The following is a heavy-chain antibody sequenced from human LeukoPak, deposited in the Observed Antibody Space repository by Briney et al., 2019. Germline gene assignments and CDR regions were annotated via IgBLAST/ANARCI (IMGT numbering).Heavy chain of an antibody. CDR2: ISAYNGNT. Sequence: ASVRVSCKASGYTFTRYGMTWVRQAPGQGLEWMGWISAYNGNTNYAQKLQGRVTMTTDTSTSTAYMELRSLRSDDTAVYYCARGPRYYYDSSGQSPGDYWGQGTLVTVSS. V-gene: IGHV1-18*01. D-gene: IGHD3-22*01. CDR3: ARGPRYYYDSSGQSPGDY. J-gene: IGHJ4*02. CDR1: GYTFTRYG.